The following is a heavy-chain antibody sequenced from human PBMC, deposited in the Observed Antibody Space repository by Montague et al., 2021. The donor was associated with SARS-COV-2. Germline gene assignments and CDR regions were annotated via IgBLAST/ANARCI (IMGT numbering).Heavy chain of an antibody. CDR1: GGSIRSYF. J-gene: IGHJ5*02. Sequence: SETLSLTCTVSGGSIRSYFWSWIRQPPGKGLERNGYIYYTGSTNYNPSXKSRVTMSISMSENQYSLKLNSVTAADTAVYYCARAIGAPGNWFDPWGQGTLVTVSS. D-gene: IGHD3-16*01. V-gene: IGHV4-59*12. CDR3: ARAIGAPGNWFDP. CDR2: IYYTGST.